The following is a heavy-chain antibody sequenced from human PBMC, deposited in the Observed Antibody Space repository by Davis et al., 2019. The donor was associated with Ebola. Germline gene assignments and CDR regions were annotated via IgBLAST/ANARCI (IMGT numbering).Heavy chain of an antibody. Sequence: AASVKVSCKASGGTFSSYAISWVRQAPGQGLEWMGRIIPILGIANYAQKFQGRVTITADTSTSTAYMELRSLRSDDTAVYYCARGLLSLDYWGQGTLVTVSS. D-gene: IGHD2/OR15-2a*01. V-gene: IGHV1-69*04. CDR2: IIPILGIA. J-gene: IGHJ4*02. CDR3: ARGLLSLDY. CDR1: GGTFSSYA.